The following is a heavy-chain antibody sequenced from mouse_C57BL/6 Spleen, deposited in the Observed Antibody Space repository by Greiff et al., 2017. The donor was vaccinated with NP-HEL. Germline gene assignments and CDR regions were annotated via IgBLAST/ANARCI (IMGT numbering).Heavy chain of an antibody. Sequence: QVQLQQPGAELVRPGSSVKLSCKASGYTFTSYWMDWVKQRPGQGLEWIGNIYPSDSETHYNQKFKDKATLTVDKSSSTAYMQLSSLTSEDSAVYYCARCGNYDPAWFAYWGQGTLVTVSA. V-gene: IGHV1-61*01. D-gene: IGHD2-1*01. CDR1: GYTFTSYW. CDR3: ARCGNYDPAWFAY. CDR2: IYPSDSET. J-gene: IGHJ3*01.